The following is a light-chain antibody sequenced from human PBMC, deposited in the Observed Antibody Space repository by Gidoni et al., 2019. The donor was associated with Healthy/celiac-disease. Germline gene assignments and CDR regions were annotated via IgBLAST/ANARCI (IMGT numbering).Light chain of an antibody. J-gene: IGKJ2*01. V-gene: IGKV1-8*01. CDR1: QGISSY. CDR3: QQYYSYPRT. CDR2: AAS. Sequence: AIRMTQSPSSFSASPGDRVPITCRASQGISSYLAWYQQKPGKAPKLLIYAASTLQSGVPSRFSGSGSGTDFTLTISCLQSEDFATYYCQQYYSYPRTFGQGTKLEIK.